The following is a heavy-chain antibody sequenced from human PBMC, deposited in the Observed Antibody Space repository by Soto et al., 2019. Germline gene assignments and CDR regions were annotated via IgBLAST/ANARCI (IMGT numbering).Heavy chain of an antibody. V-gene: IGHV3-33*01. CDR2: IWYDGSNK. J-gene: IGHJ4*02. D-gene: IGHD2-2*01. CDR1: GFTFSSYG. CDR3: ARARSIVVPAAPLDY. Sequence: PGGSLRLSCAASGFTFSSYGMHWVRQAPGKGLEWVAVIWYDGSNKYYADSVKGRFTISRDNSKNTLYLQMNSLRAEDTAVYYCARARSIVVPAAPLDYWGQGTLVTVSS.